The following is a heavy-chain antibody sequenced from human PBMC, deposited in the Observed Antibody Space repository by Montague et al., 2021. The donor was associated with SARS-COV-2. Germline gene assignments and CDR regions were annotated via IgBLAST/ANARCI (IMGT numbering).Heavy chain of an antibody. CDR3: ARDLSSSWSYWFDP. V-gene: IGHV4-61*02. Sequence: TLSLTCTVFGGYISSGSYYWSWIRPPAGRGMEWIGRIYASGSTKYTPSLKSRVTISVDTSKNQFSVKVSSVTAADTAEYYCARDLSSSWSYWFDPWGQGTLGTVSS. CDR2: IYASGST. CDR1: GGYISSGSYY. D-gene: IGHD6-13*01. J-gene: IGHJ5*02.